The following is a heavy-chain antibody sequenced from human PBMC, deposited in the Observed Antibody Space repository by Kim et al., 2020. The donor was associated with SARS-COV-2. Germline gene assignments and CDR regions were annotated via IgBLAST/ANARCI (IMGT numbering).Heavy chain of an antibody. CDR2: INPSGGST. J-gene: IGHJ6*02. CDR1: GYTFTSYY. Sequence: ASVKVSCKASGYTFTSYYMHWVRQAPGQGLEWMGIINPSGGSTSYAQKFQGRVTMTRDTSTSTVYMELSSLRSEDTAVYYCARDRTNTSRYDDYYYGVDVWGQGTTVTVSS. V-gene: IGHV1-46*01. CDR3: ARDRTNTSRYDDYYYGVDV. D-gene: IGHD2-2*01.